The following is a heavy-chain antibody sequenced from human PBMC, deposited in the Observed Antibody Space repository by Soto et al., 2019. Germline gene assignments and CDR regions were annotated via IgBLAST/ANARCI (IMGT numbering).Heavy chain of an antibody. D-gene: IGHD6-13*01. V-gene: IGHV3-23*01. J-gene: IGHJ4*02. CDR1: GFTFSSYA. CDR2: ISGSGGST. CDR3: AKAFIAAAGPPEFRVDY. Sequence: PGGSLRLSCAASGFTFSSYAMSRVRQAPGKGLEWVSAISGSGGSTYYADSVKGRFTISRDNSKNTLYLQMNSLRAEDTAVYYCAKAFIAAAGPPEFRVDYWGQGTLVTVSS.